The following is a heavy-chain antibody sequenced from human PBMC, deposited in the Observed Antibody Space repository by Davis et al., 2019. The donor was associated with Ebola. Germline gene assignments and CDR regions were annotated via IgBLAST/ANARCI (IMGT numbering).Heavy chain of an antibody. D-gene: IGHD2-15*01. CDR2: IKQDGSEK. V-gene: IGHV3-7*01. J-gene: IGHJ4*02. CDR3: ARLIVVVVAAEYYFDY. Sequence: GESLKISCAASGFTFSSYWMSWVRQAPGKGLEWVANIKQDGSEKYYVDSVKGRFTISRDNDKNSLSLQMNGLRAEDTAVYYCARLIVVVVAAEYYFDYWGQGTLVTVSS. CDR1: GFTFSSYW.